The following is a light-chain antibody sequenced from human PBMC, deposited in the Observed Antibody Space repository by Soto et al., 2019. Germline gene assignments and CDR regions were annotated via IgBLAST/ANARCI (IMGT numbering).Light chain of an antibody. CDR1: QTIDSS. Sequence: DIQLTQSPSTLSASVGDRVTITCRTSQTIDSSLACYQQKPGKAPQVLIYKASSLESGVPSRFSGSESGTEFTLTISSLQPDDFATYYCQQYNNYSWTFGQGTKVEIK. J-gene: IGKJ1*01. CDR3: QQYNNYSWT. V-gene: IGKV1-5*03. CDR2: KAS.